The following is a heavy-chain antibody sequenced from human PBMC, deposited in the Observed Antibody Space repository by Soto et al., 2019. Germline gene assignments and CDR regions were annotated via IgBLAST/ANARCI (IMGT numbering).Heavy chain of an antibody. CDR2: SYSGGST. D-gene: IGHD3-10*01. CDR1: GFTVSSNY. V-gene: IGHV3-53*03. Sequence: EVQLVESGGGLIQPGGSLRLSCAASGFTVSSNYMTWVRQPPGKGLEWVSLSYSGGSTHYADSVQGRFTISRDSYKNTFYLQMNSLRVEDTAVYYCARGYGSGSHFFDYWGQGTLVTVSS. J-gene: IGHJ4*02. CDR3: ARGYGSGSHFFDY.